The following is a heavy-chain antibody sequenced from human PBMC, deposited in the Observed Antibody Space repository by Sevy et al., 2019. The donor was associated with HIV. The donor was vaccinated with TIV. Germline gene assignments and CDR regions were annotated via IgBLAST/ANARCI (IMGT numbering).Heavy chain of an antibody. D-gene: IGHD3-9*01. Sequence: GSLRLSCAASGLTVSNAWMNWVRQAPGKGLEWVGRIKSKSEGGTRDLGAPLKGRVSSSRDASGNTVSLEISSLKIEDTGMYYCAAGLGKSDFDSWGQGTLVTVSS. CDR1: GLTVSNAW. CDR3: AAGLGKSDFDS. CDR2: IKSKSEGGTR. V-gene: IGHV3-15*01. J-gene: IGHJ5*01.